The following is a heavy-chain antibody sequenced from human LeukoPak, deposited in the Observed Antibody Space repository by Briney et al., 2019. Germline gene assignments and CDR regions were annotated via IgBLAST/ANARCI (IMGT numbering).Heavy chain of an antibody. CDR3: ARGTSGVTAGIAYLYVER. D-gene: IGHD2-21*02. Sequence: GGSLRLSCAASGFTFSVYAMTWVRQAPGKGLEWVSTITGTGVYTYYTDSVKGRFTISRDNSKNTLYLQMHSLRAEDTAVYYCARGTSGVTAGIAYLYVERWGRGTLVTVSS. CDR1: GFTFSVYA. CDR2: ITGTGVYT. V-gene: IGHV3-23*01. J-gene: IGHJ2*01.